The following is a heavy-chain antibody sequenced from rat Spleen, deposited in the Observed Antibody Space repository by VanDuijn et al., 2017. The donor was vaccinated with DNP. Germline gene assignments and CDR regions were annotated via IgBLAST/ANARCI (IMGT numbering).Heavy chain of an antibody. CDR1: GFSLTSYG. Sequence: QVQLKESGPGLVQPSQTLSLTCTVSGFSLTSYGVSWVRQPPGKGLEWIAAISSGGSSYFNSALKSRLSISRDTSKSQVFLKMSSLRTEDTAIYFCTREEPRVLSFFSSLFDYWGQGVMVTVSS. CDR2: ISSGGSS. D-gene: IGHD1-2*01. V-gene: IGHV2S12*01. CDR3: TREEPRVLSFFSSLFDY. J-gene: IGHJ2*01.